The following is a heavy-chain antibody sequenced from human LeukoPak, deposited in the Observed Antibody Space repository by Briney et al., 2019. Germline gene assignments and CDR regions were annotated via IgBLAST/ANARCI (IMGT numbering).Heavy chain of an antibody. CDR3: ARDDCSSTSCYADY. CDR1: GFTFSSYA. D-gene: IGHD2-2*01. Sequence: GGSLRLSCAASGFTFSSYAMHWVRQAPGKGLEWVAVISYDGGNKYYADSVKGRFTISRDNSKNTLYLQMNSLRAEDTAVYYCARDDCSSTSCYADYWGQGTLVTVSS. CDR2: ISYDGGNK. V-gene: IGHV3-30-3*01. J-gene: IGHJ4*02.